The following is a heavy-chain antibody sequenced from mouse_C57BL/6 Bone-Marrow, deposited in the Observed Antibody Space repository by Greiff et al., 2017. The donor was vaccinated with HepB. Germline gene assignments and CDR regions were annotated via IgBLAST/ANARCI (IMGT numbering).Heavy chain of an antibody. J-gene: IGHJ4*01. V-gene: IGHV2-5*01. Sequence: QVQLQQSGPGLVQPSQSLSITCTVSGFSLTSYGVHWVRQSPGKGLEWLGVIWRGGSTDYNAAFMSRLSITKDNSKSQVFFKMNSLQADDTAIYYCAKLGYYGSSPYYAMDYWGQGTSVTVSS. CDR3: AKLGYYGSSPYYAMDY. CDR1: GFSLTSYG. D-gene: IGHD1-1*01. CDR2: IWRGGST.